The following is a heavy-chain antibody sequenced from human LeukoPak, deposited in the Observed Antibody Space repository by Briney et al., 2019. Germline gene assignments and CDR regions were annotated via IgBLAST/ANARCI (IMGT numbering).Heavy chain of an antibody. V-gene: IGHV4-38-2*02. CDR3: ARQTGSGLFILP. CDR2: IYHSGSN. Sequence: PSETLSLTCTVSGYSISSGYYWGWIRQPPGKELEWIGSIYHSGSNYYNPSLKSRVTISIDTSKNQFSLNLRYVTAADTAVYYCARQTGSGLFILPGGQGTLVTVSS. CDR1: GYSISSGYY. D-gene: IGHD3/OR15-3a*01. J-gene: IGHJ4*02.